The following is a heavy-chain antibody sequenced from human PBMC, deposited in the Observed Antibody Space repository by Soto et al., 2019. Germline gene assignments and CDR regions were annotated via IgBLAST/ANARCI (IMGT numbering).Heavy chain of an antibody. CDR1: GYTFTSYD. V-gene: IGHV1-8*01. J-gene: IGHJ6*02. CDR3: ATNYDFWSGYYSLGAGVVGYYYYGMDV. CDR2: MNPNSGNT. D-gene: IGHD3-3*01. Sequence: ASVKVSCKASGYTFTSYDINWVRQATGQGLEWMGWMNPNSGNTGYAQKFQGRVTMTRNTSISTAYMELSSLRSEDTAVYYCATNYDFWSGYYSLGAGVVGYYYYGMDVWGQGTTVTVSS.